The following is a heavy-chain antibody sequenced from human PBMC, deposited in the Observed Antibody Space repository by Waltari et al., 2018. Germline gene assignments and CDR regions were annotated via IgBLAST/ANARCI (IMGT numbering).Heavy chain of an antibody. CDR1: GYSISSGYY. CDR3: AKYSGYPYYFDY. Sequence: QVQLQESGPGLVKPSETLSLTCTVSGYSISSGYYWGWIRQPPGKGLEWIGSIYHRGSPYYNPSLKSRVTISVDTSKNQFSLKLSSVTAADTAVYYCAKYSGYPYYFDYWGQGTLVTVSS. J-gene: IGHJ4*02. V-gene: IGHV4-38-2*02. D-gene: IGHD5-12*01. CDR2: IYHRGSP.